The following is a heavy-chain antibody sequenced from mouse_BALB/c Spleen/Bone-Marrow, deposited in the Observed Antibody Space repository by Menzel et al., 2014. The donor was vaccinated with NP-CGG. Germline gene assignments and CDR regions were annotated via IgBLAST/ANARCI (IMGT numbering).Heavy chain of an antibody. V-gene: IGHV1S81*02. J-gene: IGHJ2*01. CDR3: ARGTFDY. CDR1: GYTFTSYW. Sequence: VQLQESGAEPVKPGASVKLSCKASGYTFTSYWMHWVKQRPGQGLKWIGEINPSNGRTNYNEKFKSKATLTVDKSSSTAYMQLSNLTSEDSAVYYCARGTFDYWGQGTTLTVSS. CDR2: INPSNGRT.